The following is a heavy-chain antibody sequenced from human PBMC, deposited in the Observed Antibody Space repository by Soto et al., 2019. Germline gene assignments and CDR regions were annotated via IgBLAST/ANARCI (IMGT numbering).Heavy chain of an antibody. CDR1: GGSISSYY. CDR3: ARGGRDYGSGSYYTDYYYGMDV. Sequence: LSLTCTVSGGSISSYYWIWIRQPAGKGLEWIGRIYTSGSTNYNPSLKSRVTMSVDTSKNQFSLKLSSVTAADTAVYYCARGGRDYGSGSYYTDYYYGMDVWGQGTTVTVSS. J-gene: IGHJ6*02. CDR2: IYTSGST. D-gene: IGHD3-10*01. V-gene: IGHV4-4*07.